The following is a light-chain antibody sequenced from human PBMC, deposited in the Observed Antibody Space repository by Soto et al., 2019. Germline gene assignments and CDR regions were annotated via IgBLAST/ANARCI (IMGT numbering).Light chain of an antibody. CDR3: AAWDGSLNNVL. CDR2: GDN. Sequence: QSVLTQPPSASGTPGQRVTISCSGSGSSIGTNTVNWYRQRPGTAPKLLIYGDNQRPSGVPDRFSGSKSGTSASLAISGLQSEDEAEYYCAAWDGSLNNVLFGGGTKVTVL. CDR1: GSSIGTNT. V-gene: IGLV1-44*01. J-gene: IGLJ2*01.